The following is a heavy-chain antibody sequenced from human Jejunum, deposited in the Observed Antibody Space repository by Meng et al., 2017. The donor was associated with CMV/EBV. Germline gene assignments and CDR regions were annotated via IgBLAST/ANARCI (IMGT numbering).Heavy chain of an antibody. J-gene: IGHJ4*02. D-gene: IGHD6-6*01. CDR2: IYYTGST. Sequence: LQLPESGPGLVKPSETLSLLCTVSGDSISSSNYYWGWIRQSPGKGLEWIGSIYYTGSTYYNPSLKSRLTISIDTSKNQFSLKLSSVTAADTAIYYCARGLSTSSSGYWGQGTLVTVSS. CDR3: ARGLSTSSSGY. CDR1: GDSISSSNYY. V-gene: IGHV4-39*07.